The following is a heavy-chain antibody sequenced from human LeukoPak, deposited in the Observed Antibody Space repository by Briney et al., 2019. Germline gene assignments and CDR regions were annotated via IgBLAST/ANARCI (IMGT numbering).Heavy chain of an antibody. CDR1: GFTFSNAW. D-gene: IGHD3-3*01. CDR3: TTEPGSRFLEWLSPHHYYYGMDV. V-gene: IGHV3-15*07. J-gene: IGHJ6*02. CDR2: IKSKTDGGTT. Sequence: GGSLRLSCAASGFTFSNAWKNWVRQAPGKGLEWVGRIKSKTDGGTTDYAAPVKGRFTISRDDSKNTLYLQMNSLKTEDTAVYYCTTEPGSRFLEWLSPHHYYYGMDVWGQGTTVTVSS.